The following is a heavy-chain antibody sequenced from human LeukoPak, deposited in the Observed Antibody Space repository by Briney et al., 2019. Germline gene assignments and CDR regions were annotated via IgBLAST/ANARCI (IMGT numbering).Heavy chain of an antibody. CDR3: ARVPCRYNNGWFVY. D-gene: IGHD6-19*01. Sequence: SETLSLTCSVHGGSFSGFYWTWLRQTPGKGLEWIGEINHRGVTIYNPSLKSRVTISEDTSENQFSLQLSSVTAADTAVYYCARVPCRYNNGWFVYWGQGTLVTVSA. CDR1: GGSFSGFY. CDR2: INHRGVT. J-gene: IGHJ4*02. V-gene: IGHV4-34*01.